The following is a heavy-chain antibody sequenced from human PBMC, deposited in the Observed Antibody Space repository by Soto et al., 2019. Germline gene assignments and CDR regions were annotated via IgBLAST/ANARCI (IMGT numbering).Heavy chain of an antibody. CDR2: IYYSGIT. CDR3: ARDQSGSGSYDY. D-gene: IGHD3-10*01. J-gene: IGHJ4*02. Sequence: PSETLSLTCTVSGGSISSGGYYWSWIRQHPGKGLEWIGYIYYSGITYYNPSLKSRVTISVDTSKNQFSLKLSSVTAADTAVYYCARDQSGSGSYDYWGQGTLVTVSS. V-gene: IGHV4-31*03. CDR1: GGSISSGGYY.